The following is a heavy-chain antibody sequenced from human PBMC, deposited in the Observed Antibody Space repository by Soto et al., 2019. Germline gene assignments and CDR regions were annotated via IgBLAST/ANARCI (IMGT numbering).Heavy chain of an antibody. CDR1: GYTFTSYG. J-gene: IGHJ5*02. CDR3: ARDPGSSLYCSGGSCYLGGWFDP. D-gene: IGHD2-15*01. Sequence: GASVKVSCKASGYTFTSYGISWVRQAPGQGLEWMGWISAYNGNTNYAQKLQGRVTMTTDTSTSTAYMELRSLRSDDTAVYYCARDPGSSLYCSGGSCYLGGWFDPWGQGTLVTVSS. CDR2: ISAYNGNT. V-gene: IGHV1-18*01.